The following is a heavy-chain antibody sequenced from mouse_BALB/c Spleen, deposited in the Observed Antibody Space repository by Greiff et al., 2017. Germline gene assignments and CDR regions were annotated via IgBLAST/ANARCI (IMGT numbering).Heavy chain of an antibody. V-gene: IGHV3-6*02. J-gene: IGHJ4*01. CDR2: ISYDGSN. CDR1: GYSITSGYY. D-gene: IGHD1-1*01. CDR3: ANHYYGSSPYYYAMDY. Sequence: VQLKESGPGLVKPSQSLSLTCSVTGYSITSGYYWNWIRQFPGNKLEWMGYISYDGSNNYNPSLKNRISITRDTSKNQFFLKLNSVTTEDTATYYCANHYYGSSPYYYAMDYWGQGTSVTVSS.